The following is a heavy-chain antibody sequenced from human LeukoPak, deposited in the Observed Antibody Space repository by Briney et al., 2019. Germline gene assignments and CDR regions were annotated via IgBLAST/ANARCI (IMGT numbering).Heavy chain of an antibody. V-gene: IGHV3-33*01. J-gene: IGHJ3*02. Sequence: GGSLRLSCAASGFTFSSYGMHWVRQAPGKGLEWVAVIWYDGSNKYYADSVKGRFTISRENSKNTLYLQMNSLRAEDTAVYYCARPRSTITNDAFDIWGQGTMVTVSS. CDR1: GFTFSSYG. CDR3: ARPRSTITNDAFDI. CDR2: IWYDGSNK. D-gene: IGHD5/OR15-5a*01.